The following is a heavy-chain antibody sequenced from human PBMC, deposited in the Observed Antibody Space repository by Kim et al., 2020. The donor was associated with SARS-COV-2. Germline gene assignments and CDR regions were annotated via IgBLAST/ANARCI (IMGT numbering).Heavy chain of an antibody. V-gene: IGHV4-31*03. J-gene: IGHJ5*01. CDR1: GGSINSDGSY. CDR3: ARGVEDSSDYYYVCNW. CDR2: IYYTGST. D-gene: IGHD3-22*01. Sequence: SETLSLTCIVSGGSINSDGSYWSWIRQHPGKGLEWIGYIYYTGSTYYNPSLKSRLAISLDTSKNHFSLRLTSVTAADTAVYYCARGVEDSSDYYYVCNW.